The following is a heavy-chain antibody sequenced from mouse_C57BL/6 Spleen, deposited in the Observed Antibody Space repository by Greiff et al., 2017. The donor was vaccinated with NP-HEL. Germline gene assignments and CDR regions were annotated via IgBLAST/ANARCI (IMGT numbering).Heavy chain of an antibody. V-gene: IGHV1-81*01. D-gene: IGHD2-3*01. CDR1: GYTFTSYG. Sequence: QVQLKESGAELARPGASVKLSCKASGYTFTSYGISWVKQRTGQGLEWIGEIYPRSGNTYYNEKFKGKATLTADKSSSTAYMELRSLTSEDSAVYFCARSLYDGYWGATDYFDYWGQGTTLTVSS. CDR2: IYPRSGNT. J-gene: IGHJ2*01. CDR3: ARSLYDGYWGATDYFDY.